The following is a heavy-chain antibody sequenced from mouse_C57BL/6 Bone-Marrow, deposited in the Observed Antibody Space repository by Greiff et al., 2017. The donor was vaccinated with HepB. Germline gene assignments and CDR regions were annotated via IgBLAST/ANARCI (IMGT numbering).Heavy chain of an antibody. CDR2: IYPGDGDT. J-gene: IGHJ3*01. Sequence: VKLMESGAELVKPGASVKISCKASGYAFSSYWMNWVKQRPGKGLEWIGQIYPGDGDTNYNGKFKGKATLTADKSSSTAYMQLSSLTSEDSAVYFCARSRGYYYGSSPWFAYWGQGTLVTVSA. CDR3: ARSRGYYYGSSPWFAY. D-gene: IGHD1-1*01. V-gene: IGHV1-80*01. CDR1: GYAFSSYW.